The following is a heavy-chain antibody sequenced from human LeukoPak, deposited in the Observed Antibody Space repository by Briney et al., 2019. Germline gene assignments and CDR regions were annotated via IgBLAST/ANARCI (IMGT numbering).Heavy chain of an antibody. D-gene: IGHD5-24*01. CDR2: IYYSGST. CDR3: ARGRTRWLPREFDY. V-gene: IGHV4-31*03. Sequence: PSQTLSLTCTVSGGSISSGGYYWSWIRQHPGKGLEWIGYIYYSGSTYYNPSLKSRVTISVDTSKNQFSLKLSSVTAADTAVYYCARGRTRWLPREFDYWGQGTLVTVSS. CDR1: GGSISSGGYY. J-gene: IGHJ4*02.